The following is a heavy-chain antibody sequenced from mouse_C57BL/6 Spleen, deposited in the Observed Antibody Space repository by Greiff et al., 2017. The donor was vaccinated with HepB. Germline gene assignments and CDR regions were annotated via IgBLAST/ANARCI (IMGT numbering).Heavy chain of an antibody. CDR1: GYAFSSSW. V-gene: IGHV1-82*01. CDR2: IYPGDGDT. J-gene: IGHJ2*01. D-gene: IGHD2-5*01. CDR3: ARVYYSNLDYFDY. Sequence: VQLKESGPELVKPGASVKISCKASGYAFSSSWMNWVKQRPGKGLEWIGRIYPGDGDTNYNGKFKGKATLTADKSSSTAYMQLSSLTSEDSAVYFCARVYYSNLDYFDYWGQGTTLTVSS.